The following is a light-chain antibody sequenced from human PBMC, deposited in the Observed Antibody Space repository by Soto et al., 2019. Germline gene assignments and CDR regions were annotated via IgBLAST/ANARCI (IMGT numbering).Light chain of an antibody. CDR3: GTWDNSLPAHV. J-gene: IGLJ1*01. CDR1: SSNIGSNY. CDR2: ENN. V-gene: IGLV1-51*02. Sequence: QSVLTQPPSVSAAPGQKVTISCSGSSSNIGSNYVSWYQHLPGTAPKLLIYENNKRPSGIPDRFSGSKSGTSATLGITGVQTGDEADYYCGTWDNSLPAHVFATATKVTVL.